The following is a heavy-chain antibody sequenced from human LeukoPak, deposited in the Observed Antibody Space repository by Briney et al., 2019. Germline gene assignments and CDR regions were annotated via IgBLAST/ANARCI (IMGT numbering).Heavy chain of an antibody. D-gene: IGHD5-18*01. CDR2: IYESGST. Sequence: ASETLSLTCTVSGGSISRYSWSWIRQPPGKGLEWIGHIYESGSTNYNPSLKSRVTISKDTSKNQFSLKLSSVTAADTAVYYCARRGYSYGSAFDIWGQGTMVTVSS. CDR1: GGSISRYS. J-gene: IGHJ3*02. CDR3: ARRGYSYGSAFDI. V-gene: IGHV4-59*08.